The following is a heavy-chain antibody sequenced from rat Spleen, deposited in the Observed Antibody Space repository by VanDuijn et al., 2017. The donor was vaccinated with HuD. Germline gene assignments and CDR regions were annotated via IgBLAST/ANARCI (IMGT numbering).Heavy chain of an antibody. V-gene: IGHV5S13*01. D-gene: IGHD1-6*01. Sequence: EVKLVESGGGLVPPGRSLRLSCAASGFTYSTYVMAWVRQAPTRGLEWVAAISIGGGNTYYRDSVMGRFTISRHNAKNTLYLQMDSLRSEDTATYYCTTFSDYATSPFAYWGRGALVTVSS. J-gene: IGHJ3*01. CDR3: TTFSDYATSPFAY. CDR2: ISIGGGNT. CDR1: GFTYSTYV.